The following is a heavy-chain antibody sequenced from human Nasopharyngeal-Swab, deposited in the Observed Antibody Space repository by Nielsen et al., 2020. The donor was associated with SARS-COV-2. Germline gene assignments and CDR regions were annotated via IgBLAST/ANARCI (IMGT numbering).Heavy chain of an antibody. Sequence: ASVKVSCKASGYTFTNYGISWVRQAPGQGLEWMGWISAYNGNTNYAQKLQGRVTMTTDTSTSTAYMELRSLRSDDTAVYYCARRELELRGYYYYYMDVWGKGTTVTVSS. CDR3: ARRELELRGYYYYYMDV. D-gene: IGHD1-7*01. J-gene: IGHJ6*03. V-gene: IGHV1-18*01. CDR2: ISAYNGNT. CDR1: GYTFTNYG.